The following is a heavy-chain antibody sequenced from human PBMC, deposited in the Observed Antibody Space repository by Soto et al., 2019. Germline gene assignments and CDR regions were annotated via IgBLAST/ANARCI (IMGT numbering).Heavy chain of an antibody. Sequence: PSETLSLTCTVSGGSISSSSYYWGWIRQPPGKGLEWIGSIYYSGSTYYNPSLKSRVTISVDTSKNQFSLKLSSVTAADTAVYYGASVIVVAIYGMDVWGQGTTVTVSS. V-gene: IGHV4-39*01. CDR3: ASVIVVAIYGMDV. J-gene: IGHJ6*02. CDR2: IYYSGST. D-gene: IGHD3-22*01. CDR1: GGSISSSSYY.